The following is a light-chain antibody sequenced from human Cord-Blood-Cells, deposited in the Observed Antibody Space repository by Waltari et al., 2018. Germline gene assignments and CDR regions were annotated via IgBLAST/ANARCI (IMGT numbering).Light chain of an antibody. Sequence: QSALTQPASVSGSPGQSITISCTGTSSDVGGYNYVSWYQQHPGKAPKLMIYDVSNRPSGVSNRFSGSKAGNMASLTISGLQAEDEADYYCSSYTSSSTVVFGVGTKLTVL. J-gene: IGLJ2*01. CDR1: SSDVGGYNY. CDR3: SSYTSSSTVV. V-gene: IGLV2-14*01. CDR2: DVS.